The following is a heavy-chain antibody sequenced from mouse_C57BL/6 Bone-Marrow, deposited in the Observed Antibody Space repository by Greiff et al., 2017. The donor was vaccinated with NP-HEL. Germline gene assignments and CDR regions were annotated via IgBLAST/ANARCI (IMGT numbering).Heavy chain of an antibody. J-gene: IGHJ4*01. CDR2: IRRKSNNYAT. CDR1: GFSFNTYA. V-gene: IGHV10-1*01. CDR3: ERAPYYGSSYAMDY. Sequence: EVHLVESGGGLVQPKGSLKLSCAASGFSFNTYAMNWVRQAPGKGLEWVARIRRKSNNYATYYADSVKDRFTISRDDSESMLYLQMNNVKTEDTAMYYCERAPYYGSSYAMDYWGQGTSVTVSS. D-gene: IGHD1-1*01.